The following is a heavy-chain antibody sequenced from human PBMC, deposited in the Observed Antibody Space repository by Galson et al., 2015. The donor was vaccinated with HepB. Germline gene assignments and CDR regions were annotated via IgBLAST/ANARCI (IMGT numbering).Heavy chain of an antibody. CDR1: GFIFSDYY. V-gene: IGHV3-11*06. J-gene: IGHJ4*02. Sequence: SLRLSCAASGFIFSDYYMAWIRRAPGKGLEWVSYISSRSTHTNYADSVKGRFTISRDNAKNSLFLQMHSLTAEDTAVYYCARVWERGYDFDYWGQGTLVTVSS. CDR2: ISSRSTHT. CDR3: ARVWERGYDFDY. D-gene: IGHD5-12*01.